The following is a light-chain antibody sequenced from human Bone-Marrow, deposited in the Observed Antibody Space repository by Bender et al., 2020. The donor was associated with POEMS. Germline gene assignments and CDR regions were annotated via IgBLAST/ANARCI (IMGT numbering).Light chain of an antibody. CDR1: SSNIGAHD. V-gene: IGLV1-40*01. CDR2: ENR. Sequence: QSVLTQPPSVSGAPGQTVTISCTGSSSNIGAHDVHWYQHTPGSAPRLIMFENRKRPSGVPDRFSGSKSGTSASLAISDIQSEDEGDYYCSSWDDSLSGWVFGGGTKLTVL. J-gene: IGLJ3*02. CDR3: SSWDDSLSGWV.